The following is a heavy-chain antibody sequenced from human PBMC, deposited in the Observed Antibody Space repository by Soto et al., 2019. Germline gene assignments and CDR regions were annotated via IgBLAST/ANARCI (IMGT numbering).Heavy chain of an antibody. CDR2: IYPGDSDT. J-gene: IGHJ4*02. D-gene: IGHD5-18*01. CDR1: GYSFVSYW. V-gene: IGHV5-51*01. CDR3: AKTDGYEVEY. Sequence: GEFLKISCKGSGYSFVSYWIAWVRQMPGKGLEWMGSIYPGDSDTTYSPSIQGQATISADKSSTTVYLQWNTLKASDTAMYYCAKTDGYEVEYWGQGTQVTVSS.